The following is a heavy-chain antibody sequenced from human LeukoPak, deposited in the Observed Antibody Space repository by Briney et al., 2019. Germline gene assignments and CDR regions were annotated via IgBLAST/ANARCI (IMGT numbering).Heavy chain of an antibody. CDR3: ARHWKGWDLLTIFDY. V-gene: IGHV4-39*01. CDR1: GGSISSSSYY. CDR2: IYYSGST. Sequence: SETLSLTCTVSGGSISSSSYYWGWLRQPPGTGLEGLGCIYYSGSTYYNPSLKSRVTIPVDTSKNQFSLKLSSVTAADTAVYYCARHWKGWDLLTIFDYWGQGTLVTVSS. J-gene: IGHJ4*02. D-gene: IGHD1-26*01.